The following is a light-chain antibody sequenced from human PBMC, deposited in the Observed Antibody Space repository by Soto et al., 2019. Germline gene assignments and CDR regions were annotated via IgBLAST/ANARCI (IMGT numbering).Light chain of an antibody. CDR1: QNIYSN. CDR3: LQYHTSCA. J-gene: IGKJ1*01. V-gene: IGKV3-15*01. Sequence: IVMTQSPATLSVSPGERVTLSCRASQNIYSNIAWYQHRPGQAPRLLIYRASTRTAGFPATFGGSGSGTDFPGTISSLQSEDFTVYSCLQYHTSCAFGQGTKVAIK. CDR2: RAS.